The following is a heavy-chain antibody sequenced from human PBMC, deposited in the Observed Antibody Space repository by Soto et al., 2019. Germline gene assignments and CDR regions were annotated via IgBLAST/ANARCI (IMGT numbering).Heavy chain of an antibody. CDR1: GGSFSGYY. V-gene: IGHV4-34*01. CDR2: INHSGST. J-gene: IGHJ5*02. CDR3: ARLPPGWFDP. Sequence: QVQLQQWGAGLLKPSETLSLTCAVYGGSFSGYYWSWIRQPPGKGLEWIGEINHSGSTNYNPSLKSRVTISVDTSKTQSYLKLSSVTAADTAVYYCARLPPGWFDPWGQGALVTVSS.